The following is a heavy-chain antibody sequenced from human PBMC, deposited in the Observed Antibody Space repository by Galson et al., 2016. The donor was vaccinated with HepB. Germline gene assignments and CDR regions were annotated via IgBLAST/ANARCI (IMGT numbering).Heavy chain of an antibody. D-gene: IGHD6-13*01. J-gene: IGHJ3*02. CDR3: AKEDLSSPGNGALDI. CDR1: GFIFRHYG. CDR2: IWFDGSSK. Sequence: SLRLSCAASGFIFRHYGMHWVRQAPGEGLEWVAMIWFDGSSKHHSDSVRGRFTISRDNSKNTLYLEMNSLRAEDTAVYYCAKEDLSSPGNGALDIWGQGAMVTVSS. V-gene: IGHV3-33*06.